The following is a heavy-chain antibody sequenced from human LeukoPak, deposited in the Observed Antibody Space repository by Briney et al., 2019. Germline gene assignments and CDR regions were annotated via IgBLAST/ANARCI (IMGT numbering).Heavy chain of an antibody. CDR2: ISAYNGNT. D-gene: IGHD4-23*01. Sequence: SVKVSCKASGYTFTSYGISWVRQAPGQGLEWMGWISAYNGNTNYAQKLQGRVTMTRDTSTSTVYMELSSLRSEDTAVYYCVRESGGHPATSEDYWGQGTLVTVSS. CDR3: VRESGGHPATSEDY. CDR1: GYTFTSYG. V-gene: IGHV1-18*01. J-gene: IGHJ4*02.